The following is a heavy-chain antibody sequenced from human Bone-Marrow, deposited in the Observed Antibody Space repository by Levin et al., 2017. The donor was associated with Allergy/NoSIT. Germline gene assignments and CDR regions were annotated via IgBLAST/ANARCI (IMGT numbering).Heavy chain of an antibody. CDR1: GYTFTSYG. V-gene: IGHV1-18*01. D-gene: IGHD6-6*01. CDR2: ISAYNGNT. Sequence: GESLKISCKASGYTFTSYGISWVRQAPGQGLEWMGWISAYNGNTNYAQKLQGRVTMTTDTSTSTAYMELRSLRSDDTAVYYCARSNEEQLVGPRNYYYGMDGWGQGTTVTVSS. J-gene: IGHJ6*02. CDR3: ARSNEEQLVGPRNYYYGMDG.